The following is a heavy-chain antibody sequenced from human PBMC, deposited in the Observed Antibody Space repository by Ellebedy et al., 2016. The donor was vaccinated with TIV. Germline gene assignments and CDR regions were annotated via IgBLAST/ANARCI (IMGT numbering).Heavy chain of an antibody. J-gene: IGHJ4*02. CDR2: ISGRGGST. Sequence: GESLKISCAASGFTFSSYAMSWVRQAPGKGLEWVSAISGRGGSTNYADSVKGRFTISRDNAKNTLYLQMNSLRADDTAVYYCARSAYYGGKGYYFDSWGQGTLVTVSS. CDR3: ARSAYYGGKGYYFDS. V-gene: IGHV3-23*01. CDR1: GFTFSSYA. D-gene: IGHD4-23*01.